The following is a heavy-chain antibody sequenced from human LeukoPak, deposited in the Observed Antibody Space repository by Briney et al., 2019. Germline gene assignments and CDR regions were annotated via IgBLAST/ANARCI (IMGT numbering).Heavy chain of an antibody. CDR2: ISSSSSYI. Sequence: GGSLRLSCAASGFTFSSYSMNWVRQAPGKGLEWVSSISSSSSYIYYADSVKGRFTISRDNAKNSLYLQMNSLRAEDTAVYYCARGMELWSYYFDYWGQGTLVTVSS. CDR3: ARGMELWSYYFDY. CDR1: GFTFSSYS. D-gene: IGHD5-18*01. J-gene: IGHJ4*02. V-gene: IGHV3-21*01.